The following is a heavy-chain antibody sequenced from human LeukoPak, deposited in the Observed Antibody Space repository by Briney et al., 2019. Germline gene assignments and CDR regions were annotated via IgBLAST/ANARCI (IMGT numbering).Heavy chain of an antibody. CDR1: GGSFSGYY. CDR2: INHRGST. J-gene: IGHJ3*02. CDR3: ARDSSGYYNDAFDI. Sequence: SETLSLTCAVYGGSFSGYYWSWIRQPPGKGLEWIGEINHRGSTNYNPSLKSRVTISVDTSKNQFSLKLSSVTAADTAVYYCARDSSGYYNDAFDIWGQGTMVTVSS. D-gene: IGHD3-22*01. V-gene: IGHV4-34*01.